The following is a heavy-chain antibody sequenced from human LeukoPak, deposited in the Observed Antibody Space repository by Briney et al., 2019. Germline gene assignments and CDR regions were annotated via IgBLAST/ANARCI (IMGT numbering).Heavy chain of an antibody. CDR1: GFTFSSYG. V-gene: IGHV3-30*18. Sequence: QPGRSLRLSCAASGFTFSSYGMHWVRQAPGKGLEWVALISYDGSNKYYADSVKGRFTISRDNSKNTLYLQMNSLRAVDTAVYYCANAEVERMVRGVINLRRFDYWGQGTLVTVSS. D-gene: IGHD3-10*01. CDR3: ANAEVERMVRGVINLRRFDY. CDR2: ISYDGSNK. J-gene: IGHJ4*02.